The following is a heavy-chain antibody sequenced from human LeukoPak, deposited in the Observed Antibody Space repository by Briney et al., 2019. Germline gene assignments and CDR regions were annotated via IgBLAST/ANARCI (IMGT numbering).Heavy chain of an antibody. D-gene: IGHD6-19*01. CDR1: GYTLTELS. CDR3: ATLGSGWYYFDY. J-gene: IGHJ4*02. Sequence: ASVKVSCKVSGYTLTELSMHWVRQAPGKGVEWMGGFDPEDGETIYAQKFQGRVTMTEDTSTDTAYMELGSLRSEDTAVYYCATLGSGWYYFDYWGQGTLVTVSS. CDR2: FDPEDGET. V-gene: IGHV1-24*01.